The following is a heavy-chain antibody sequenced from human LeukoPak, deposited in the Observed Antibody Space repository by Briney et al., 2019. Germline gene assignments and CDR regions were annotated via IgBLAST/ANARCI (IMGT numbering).Heavy chain of an antibody. Sequence: GGSLRLSCAASGFTFSSYGIHWVRQAPGKGLEWVAFIRYDGSNKYYADSVKGRFTISRDNSKNTLYLQMNSLRAEDTAVYYCAKEQGVTYYDYVWGSYRALDYWGQGTMVTVSS. CDR1: GFTFSSYG. CDR2: IRYDGSNK. CDR3: AKEQGVTYYDYVWGSYRALDY. J-gene: IGHJ4*02. V-gene: IGHV3-30*02. D-gene: IGHD3-16*02.